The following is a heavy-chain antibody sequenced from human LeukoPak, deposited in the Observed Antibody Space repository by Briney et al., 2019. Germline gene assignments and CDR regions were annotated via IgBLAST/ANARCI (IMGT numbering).Heavy chain of an antibody. Sequence: GGSLRLSCAASGFTFDDYTMHWVRQAPGKGLEWVSLISWDGGSTYYADSVKGRFTISRDNSKNALYLQMNSLRTEDTALYYCVKDMGAAAGPYYFDYWGQGTLVTVSS. CDR2: ISWDGGST. CDR1: GFTFDDYT. CDR3: VKDMGAAAGPYYFDY. V-gene: IGHV3-43*01. D-gene: IGHD6-13*01. J-gene: IGHJ4*02.